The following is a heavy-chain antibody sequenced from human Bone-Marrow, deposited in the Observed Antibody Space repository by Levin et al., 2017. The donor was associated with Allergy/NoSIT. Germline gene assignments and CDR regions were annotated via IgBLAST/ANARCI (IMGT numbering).Heavy chain of an antibody. CDR3: AREPTGWFDP. Sequence: PGGSLRLSCTVSGISISSDSWSWIRQFPGQGLEWIGYIYYTGRTNYNPSLKNRVTISVDSSKTQFSLRLSSVTAADTAVYYCAREPTGWFDPWGQGTLVTVSS. CDR2: IYYTGRT. V-gene: IGHV4-59*01. J-gene: IGHJ5*02. D-gene: IGHD1-14*01. CDR1: GISISSDS.